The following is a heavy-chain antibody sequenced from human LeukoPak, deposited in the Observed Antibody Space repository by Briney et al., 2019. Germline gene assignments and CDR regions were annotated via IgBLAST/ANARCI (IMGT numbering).Heavy chain of an antibody. Sequence: GGSLRLSCAASGFTFSSYWMSWVRQAPGKGLEWVANIKQDGSEKYYVDSVKGRFTISRGNAKNSLYLQMNSLRAEDTAVYYCVPSSVWSGYKTNAFDIWGQGTMVTVSS. CDR3: VPSSVWSGYKTNAFDI. CDR2: IKQDGSEK. J-gene: IGHJ3*02. CDR1: GFTFSSYW. V-gene: IGHV3-7*01. D-gene: IGHD3-3*01.